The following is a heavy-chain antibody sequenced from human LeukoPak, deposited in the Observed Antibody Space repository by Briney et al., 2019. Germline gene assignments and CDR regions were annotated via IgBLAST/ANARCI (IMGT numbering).Heavy chain of an antibody. D-gene: IGHD2-2*01. CDR1: GGSFSGHY. Sequence: SETLSLTCAVYGGSFSGHYWHWFRQTPEEGLQWIGAIHSYVGTHYNPSLESRVTMSGDTSKNQFSLKLSSVTAADTAVYYCASIKVSSTWGQGTLVTVSS. CDR3: ASIKVSST. J-gene: IGHJ5*02. CDR2: IHSYVGT. V-gene: IGHV4-34*01.